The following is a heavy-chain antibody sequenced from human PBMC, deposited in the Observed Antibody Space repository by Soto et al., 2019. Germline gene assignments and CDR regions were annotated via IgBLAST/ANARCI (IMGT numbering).Heavy chain of an antibody. CDR1: GYSFTSYW. J-gene: IGHJ6*02. Sequence: PGESLKISCKGSGYSFTSYWISWVRQMPGKGLEWMGRIDPSDSYTNYSPSFQGHVTISADKSISTAYLQWSSLKASDTAMYYCARPSAIDYYYYYGMDVWGQGTTVTVSS. CDR3: ARPSAIDYYYYYGMDV. D-gene: IGHD3-22*01. V-gene: IGHV5-10-1*01. CDR2: IDPSDSYT.